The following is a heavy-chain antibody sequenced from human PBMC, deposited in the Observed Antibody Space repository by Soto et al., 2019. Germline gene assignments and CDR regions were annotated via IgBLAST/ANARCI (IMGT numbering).Heavy chain of an antibody. CDR2: ISAYNVNT. Sequence: ASVXGSFKSSGYTFNKDGITFLLQAPGQGLDCFGWISAYNVNTNYAQNLHVRMTLTTDTSTATAYMELRSLRSDEKAVYYCERAVKYHSGGHHEIQNWGQGTLVTVS. D-gene: IGHD2-15*01. J-gene: IGHJ1*01. V-gene: IGHV1-18*01. CDR3: ERAVKYHSGGHHEIQN. CDR1: GYTFNKDG.